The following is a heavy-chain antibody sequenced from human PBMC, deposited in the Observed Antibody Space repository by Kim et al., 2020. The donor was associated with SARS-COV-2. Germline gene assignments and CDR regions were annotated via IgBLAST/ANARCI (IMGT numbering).Heavy chain of an antibody. J-gene: IGHJ6*03. CDR1: GFSLSTSGMC. D-gene: IGHD6-13*01. V-gene: IGHV2-70*01. CDR2: IDWDDDK. Sequence: SGPTLVNPTQTLTLTCTFSGFSLSTSGMCVSWIRQPPGKALEWLALIDWDDDKYYSTSLKTRLTISKDTSKNQVVLTMTNMDPVDTATYYCARTYSSSSDGYYYYYYMDVWGKGTTVTVSS. CDR3: ARTYSSSSDGYYYYYYMDV.